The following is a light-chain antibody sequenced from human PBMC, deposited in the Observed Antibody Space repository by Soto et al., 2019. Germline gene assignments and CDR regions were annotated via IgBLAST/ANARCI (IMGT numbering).Light chain of an antibody. Sequence: EIVMTQSPATLSVSPGERATLSCRASQSVSSNLAWYQQKPGQAPRLLIYGVSTRATGISARFSGGGSVTEFTLTISSLQSEDFALYYCQQYEKWPPSITFGQGTRLEIK. V-gene: IGKV3-15*01. CDR1: QSVSSN. J-gene: IGKJ5*01. CDR3: QQYEKWPPSIT. CDR2: GVS.